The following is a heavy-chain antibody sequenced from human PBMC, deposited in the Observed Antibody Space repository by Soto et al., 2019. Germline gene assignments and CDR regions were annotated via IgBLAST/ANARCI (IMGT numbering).Heavy chain of an antibody. CDR3: ARCSSSWYYFDY. J-gene: IGHJ4*01. D-gene: IGHD6-13*01. CDR1: GGSFSGYY. Sequence: QVQLQQWGAGLLKPSETLSLTCAVYGGSFSGYYWSWIRQPPGKGLEWIGEINHSGSTNYNPSLKSRVTISVDTSKNQFSLKLSSVTAADTAVYYCARCSSSWYYFDYWGHGTLVTVSS. V-gene: IGHV4-34*01. CDR2: INHSGST.